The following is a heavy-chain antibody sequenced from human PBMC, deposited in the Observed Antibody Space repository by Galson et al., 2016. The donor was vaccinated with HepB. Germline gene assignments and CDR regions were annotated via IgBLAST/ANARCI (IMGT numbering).Heavy chain of an antibody. CDR1: GFTFSSFA. Sequence: SLRLSCAASGFTFSSFAMSWVRQSPLKGLEWVAGIGHGGWFTEYADSVKGRFTISRDDSKKTLFLQMPSLRVEDTGTYYCVKDQLPSGLYYFENWGQGTLVTVSS. CDR2: IGHGGWFT. J-gene: IGHJ4*02. V-gene: IGHV3-23*01. CDR3: VKDQLPSGLYYFEN. D-gene: IGHD1-7*01.